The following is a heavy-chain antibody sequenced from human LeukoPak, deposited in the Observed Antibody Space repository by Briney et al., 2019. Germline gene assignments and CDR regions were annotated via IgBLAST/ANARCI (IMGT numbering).Heavy chain of an antibody. CDR2: IYSGGST. Sequence: QAGGSLRLSCAASGFTVSSNYMRWVREAPGEGLEWVSVIYSGGSTYYADSVKGRFTISRDNSKNTLYLQMNSLRAEDTAVYYCARGVDYCDRSAEDAFDIWGQGTMVTVSS. CDR3: ARGVDYCDRSAEDAFDI. V-gene: IGHV3-53*01. J-gene: IGHJ3*02. D-gene: IGHD3-22*01. CDR1: GFTVSSNY.